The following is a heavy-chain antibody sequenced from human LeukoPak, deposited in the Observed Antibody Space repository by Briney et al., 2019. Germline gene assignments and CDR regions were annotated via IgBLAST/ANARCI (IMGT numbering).Heavy chain of an antibody. J-gene: IGHJ6*03. CDR3: ARRGSDYYYYYYMDV. Sequence: ASVKVSCKVSGYTLTELSMHWVRQAPGKGLEWMGGFDPEDGETIYAQKLQGRVTMTTDTSTSTAYMELRSLRSDDTAVYYCARRGSDYYYYYYMDVWGKGTTVTVSS. CDR1: GYTLTELS. CDR2: FDPEDGET. V-gene: IGHV1-24*01. D-gene: IGHD6-6*01.